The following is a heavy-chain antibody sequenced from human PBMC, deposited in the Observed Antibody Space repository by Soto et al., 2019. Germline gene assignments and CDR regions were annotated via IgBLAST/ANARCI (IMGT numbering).Heavy chain of an antibody. CDR1: GFTFSNAW. J-gene: IGHJ3*02. D-gene: IGHD7-27*01. V-gene: IGHV3-15*01. CDR3: TTDRGPTGEGAFDI. Sequence: GGSLRLSCAASGFTFSNAWMSWVRQAPGKGLEWVGRIKSKTDGGTTDYAAPVKGRFTISRDDSKNTLYLQMNSLKTEDTAVYYCTTDRGPTGEGAFDIWGQGTMVTVSS. CDR2: IKSKTDGGTT.